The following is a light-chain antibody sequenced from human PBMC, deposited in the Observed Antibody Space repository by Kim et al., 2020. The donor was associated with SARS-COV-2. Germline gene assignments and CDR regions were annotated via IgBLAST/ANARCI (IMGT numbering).Light chain of an antibody. J-gene: IGLJ1*01. CDR3: SSLTSSITYV. CDR1: SSDVGGYNH. Sequence: QSALTQPASVSGSPGQSITISCTGTSSDVGGYNHVCWYQQHPGKAPKLMIHDVNKRPSGVSSRFSGSKSGSTASLTISSLQAGDEADYYCSSLTSSITYVFGTGTKVTVL. V-gene: IGLV2-14*03. CDR2: DVN.